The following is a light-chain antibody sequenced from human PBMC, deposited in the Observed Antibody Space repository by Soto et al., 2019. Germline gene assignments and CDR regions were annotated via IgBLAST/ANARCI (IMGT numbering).Light chain of an antibody. CDR2: EVS. V-gene: IGLV2-23*02. CDR3: CSYAGSTNLI. J-gene: IGLJ2*01. CDR1: SSDVGTYNL. Sequence: QSVLTQPASVSGSPGQSINISCTGTSSDVGTYNLVSWYQQHPGKAPKLMIFEVSKRPSGLSNRVSGSKSGNTASLTISGLQAEDEADYFCCSYAGSTNLIFGGGTKLTVL.